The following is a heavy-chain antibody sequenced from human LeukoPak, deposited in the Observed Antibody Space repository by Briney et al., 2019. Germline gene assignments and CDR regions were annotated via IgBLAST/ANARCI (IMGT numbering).Heavy chain of an antibody. V-gene: IGHV3-48*04. Sequence: GGSLRLSCAASGFTFSSYSMNWVRQAPGKGLEWVSYISSSGSTIYYADSVKGRFTISRDNAKNSLYLQMDSLRAEDTAVYYCASAVGIAAAGPGYWGQGTLVTVSS. CDR1: GFTFSSYS. J-gene: IGHJ4*02. D-gene: IGHD6-13*01. CDR2: ISSSGSTI. CDR3: ASAVGIAAAGPGY.